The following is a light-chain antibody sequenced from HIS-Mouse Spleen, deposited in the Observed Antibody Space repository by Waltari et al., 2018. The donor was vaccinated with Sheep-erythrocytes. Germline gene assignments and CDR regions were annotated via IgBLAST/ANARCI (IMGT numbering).Light chain of an antibody. J-gene: IGLJ3*02. CDR2: EVS. V-gene: IGLV2-14*01. CDR3: SSYTSSSTWV. Sequence: QSALTQPASVSGSPGQSITISCTGTSSYVGGYNYVSWYQQHPGNAPQLMIYEVSHRPSGVSNRFSGSKSGNTASLTISGLQAEDEADYYCSSYTSSSTWVFGGGTKLTVL. CDR1: SSYVGGYNY.